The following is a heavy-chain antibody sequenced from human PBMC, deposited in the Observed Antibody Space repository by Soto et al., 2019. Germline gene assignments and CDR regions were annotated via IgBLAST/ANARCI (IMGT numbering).Heavy chain of an antibody. D-gene: IGHD3-16*02. CDR1: GFTFSSYA. CDR3: ARGREDYVWGSYRYASHAFDY. V-gene: IGHV3-7*03. Sequence: EVQLLESGGGLVQPGGSLRLSCAASGFTFSSYAMSWVRQAPGKGLEWVANIKQDGSEKYYVDSVKGRFTISRDNAKNSLYLQMNSLRGEDTAVYYCARGREDYVWGSYRYASHAFDYWGQGTVVTVSS. CDR2: IKQDGSEK. J-gene: IGHJ4*02.